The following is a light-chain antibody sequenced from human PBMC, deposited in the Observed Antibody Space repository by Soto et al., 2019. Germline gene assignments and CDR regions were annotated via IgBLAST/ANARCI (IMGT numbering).Light chain of an antibody. CDR1: TSNIGTNT. V-gene: IGLV1-44*01. J-gene: IGLJ1*01. CDR3: NSYVGSNNYV. CDR2: SND. Sequence: QSVLTQSPSASGTPGQRVSISCSGSTSNIGTNTVSWYQHVPGTAPKLLIYSNDQRPSGVPHRFSGSKSGNTASLTVSGLQADDEADYYCNSYVGSNNYVFGTGTKLTVL.